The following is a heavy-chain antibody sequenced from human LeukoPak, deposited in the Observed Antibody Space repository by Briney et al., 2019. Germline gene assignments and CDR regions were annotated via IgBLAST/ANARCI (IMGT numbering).Heavy chain of an antibody. Sequence: ASVKVSCNASGYTFTSYGISWVRQAPGQGLEWMGWISAYNGNTNYAQKPQGRVTMTTDTSTSTAYMELRSLRSDDTAVYYCARAPQRVELLWFGYYFDYWGQGTLVTVSS. V-gene: IGHV1-18*01. CDR2: ISAYNGNT. D-gene: IGHD3-10*01. CDR3: ARAPQRVELLWFGYYFDY. J-gene: IGHJ4*02. CDR1: GYTFTSYG.